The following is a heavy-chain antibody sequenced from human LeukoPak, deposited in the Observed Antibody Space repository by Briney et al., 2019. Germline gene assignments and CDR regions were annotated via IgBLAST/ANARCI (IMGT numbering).Heavy chain of an antibody. V-gene: IGHV1-18*01. Sequence: ASVKVSCKASGYTFTSYGISWVRQAPGQGLEWMGWISAYNGNTNYAQKIQGRVTMTTDTSTSTAYMELRSLRFDDTAVYYCARDGMTTMANDAFDIWGQGTVVTVSS. J-gene: IGHJ3*02. CDR2: ISAYNGNT. CDR3: ARDGMTTMANDAFDI. CDR1: GYTFTSYG. D-gene: IGHD4-17*01.